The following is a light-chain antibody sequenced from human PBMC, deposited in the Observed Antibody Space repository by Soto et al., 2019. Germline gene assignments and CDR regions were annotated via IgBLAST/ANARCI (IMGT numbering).Light chain of an antibody. CDR2: GAS. Sequence: EIVLTQSPGTLSLSPGERATLSCRASQSVSSSFLAWYQQKPGQAPRLLIYGASSRATGIPDRFSGSGSGTDFTLTISRLEPEDVAVYYCQHYGSSPLPFGGGTKVEIK. J-gene: IGKJ4*01. CDR1: QSVSSSF. CDR3: QHYGSSPLP. V-gene: IGKV3-20*01.